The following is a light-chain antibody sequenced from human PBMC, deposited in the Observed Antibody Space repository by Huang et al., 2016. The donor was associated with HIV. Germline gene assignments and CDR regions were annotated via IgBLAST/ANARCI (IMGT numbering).Light chain of an antibody. J-gene: IGKJ2*01. CDR2: AAS. CDR3: QQGYSTPCYT. CDR1: QSVSTY. V-gene: IGKV1-39*01. Sequence: DILMTQSPSSLSASVGASVTITCRARQSVSTYLNWYQQKPGKAPKLLIYAASSLQSLVPSTASCSCAGTDYTLSIRSLQPDVATYYCQQGYSTPCYTFGQGTKLEIK.